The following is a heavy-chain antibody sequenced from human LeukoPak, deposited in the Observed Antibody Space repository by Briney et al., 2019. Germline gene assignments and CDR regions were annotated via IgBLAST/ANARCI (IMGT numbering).Heavy chain of an antibody. CDR2: IYYSGST. CDR1: GGSISSSSYY. J-gene: IGHJ3*02. D-gene: IGHD3-9*01. V-gene: IGHV4-39*01. CDR3: AGAMTGNDAFDI. Sequence: NPSETLSLTCTVSGGSISSSSYYWGWIRQPPGKGLEWIGSIYYSGSTYYNPSLKSRVTISVGTSKNQFSLKLSSVTAADTAVYYCAGAMTGNDAFDIWGQGTMVTVSS.